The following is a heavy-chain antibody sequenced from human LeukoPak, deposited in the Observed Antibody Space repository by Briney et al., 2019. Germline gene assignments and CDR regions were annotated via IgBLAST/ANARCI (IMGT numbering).Heavy chain of an antibody. CDR1: GFTFSSYG. V-gene: IGHV3-33*06. CDR3: AKDGSYGGTYYYDSSGYPIDALDI. CDR2: IWYDGSNK. D-gene: IGHD3-22*01. Sequence: GGSLRLSCAASGFTFSSYGMHWVRQAPGKGLEWVAVIWYDGSNKYYADSVKGRFTISRDNSKNTLYLQMNSLRAEDTAVYYCAKDGSYGGTYYYDSSGYPIDALDIWGQGTMVTVSS. J-gene: IGHJ3*02.